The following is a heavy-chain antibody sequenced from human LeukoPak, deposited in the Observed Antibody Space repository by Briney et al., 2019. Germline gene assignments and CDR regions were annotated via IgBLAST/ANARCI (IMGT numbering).Heavy chain of an antibody. CDR1: GFTFSSYG. D-gene: IGHD6-19*01. CDR3: AKASVSGSHWLAYYFDY. V-gene: IGHV3-30*18. CDR2: ISDDGNND. Sequence: PGKSLRLSCAASGFTFSSYGMRWVRQAPGKGLEWVAVISDDGNNDYYADSVKGRFIMSRDSSKNTLYLQMNSLRAEDSAVYYCAKASVSGSHWLAYYFDYWGQGTLVTVSS. J-gene: IGHJ4*02.